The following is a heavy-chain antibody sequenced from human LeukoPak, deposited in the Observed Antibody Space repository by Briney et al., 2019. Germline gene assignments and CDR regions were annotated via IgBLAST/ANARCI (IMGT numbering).Heavy chain of an antibody. V-gene: IGHV5-51*01. CDR2: IYPGDSDT. Sequence: GESLKISCKGSGYSFTSHWIAWVRQMPGKGLEWRGIIYPGDSDTRYSPSFQGQVIISADKSISTAYLQWSSLKASDTAMYYCARAQPADFNFDYWGQGTLVTVSS. CDR3: ARAQPADFNFDY. D-gene: IGHD5-18*01. CDR1: GYSFTSHW. J-gene: IGHJ4*02.